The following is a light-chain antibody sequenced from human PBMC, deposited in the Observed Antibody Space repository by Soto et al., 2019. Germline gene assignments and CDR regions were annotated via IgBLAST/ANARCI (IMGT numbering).Light chain of an antibody. J-gene: IGLJ2*01. CDR1: GSGVGTYSF. CDR3: SSYTYNTAI. CDR2: DVS. Sequence: QSALTQPASVSGSPGQSITISCTGTGSGVGTYSFVSWYQQRPGKAPKLIIYDVSNRPSGVSTRFSGSKSVNTASLTISGLQADDEDDYYCSSYTYNTAIFGGGTKVTVL. V-gene: IGLV2-14*01.